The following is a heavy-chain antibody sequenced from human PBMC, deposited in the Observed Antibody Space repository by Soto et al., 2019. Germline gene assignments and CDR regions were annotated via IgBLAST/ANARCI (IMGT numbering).Heavy chain of an antibody. Sequence: LALTCSVSGAALNSGNYYWSWIRQVPGKGLEWIGHIYVTGAVDYNPSLRDRITISQDTSERQFSLNLRLVTAADTAVYYCARLRIATNNYKWFDPWGQGTLVTVSS. V-gene: IGHV4-31*03. CDR1: GAALNSGNYY. CDR2: IYVTGAV. CDR3: ARLRIATNNYKWFDP. J-gene: IGHJ5*02. D-gene: IGHD2-21*01.